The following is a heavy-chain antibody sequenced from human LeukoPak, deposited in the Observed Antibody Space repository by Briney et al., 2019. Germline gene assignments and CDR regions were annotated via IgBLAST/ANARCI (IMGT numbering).Heavy chain of an antibody. J-gene: IGHJ6*03. D-gene: IGHD3-10*01. CDR3: ARARGGESAMYYMDV. V-gene: IGHV1-18*01. CDR2: ISAYNGNT. CDR1: GYTFTNCG. Sequence: ASVKVSCKASGYTFTNCGLSWVRQAPGQGLEWMGWISAYNGNTNYAQKLQGRVTMTTDTSTSTAYMELRSLRSDDTAVYYCARARGGESAMYYMDVWGKGTTVTVSS.